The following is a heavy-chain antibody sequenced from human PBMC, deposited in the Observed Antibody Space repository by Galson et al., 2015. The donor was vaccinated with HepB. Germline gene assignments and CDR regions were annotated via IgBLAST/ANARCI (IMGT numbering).Heavy chain of an antibody. CDR1: GYTFTSYG. D-gene: IGHD3-10*01. CDR2: ISAYNGNT. CDR3: ARDLYYYGSGSYSAHYYYYYGMDV. Sequence: SVKVSCKASGYTFTSYGISWVRQAPGQGLEWMGWISAYNGNTNYAQKLQGRVTMTTDTSTSTAYMELRSLRSDDTAVYYCARDLYYYGSGSYSAHYYYYYGMDVWGQGTTVTVSS. V-gene: IGHV1-18*01. J-gene: IGHJ6*02.